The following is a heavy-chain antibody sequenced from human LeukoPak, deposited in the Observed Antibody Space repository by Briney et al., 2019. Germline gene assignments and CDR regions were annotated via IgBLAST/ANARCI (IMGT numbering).Heavy chain of an antibody. CDR2: IYYSGST. V-gene: IGHV4-34*09. Sequence: SETLSLTCAVYGGSFSGYYWSWIRQPPGKGLEWIGYIYYSGSTYYNPSLKSRVTISVDTSKNQFSLKLSSVTVAATAVYYCARAGYGSGSYYPDYWGQGTLVTVSS. CDR3: ARAGYGSGSYYPDY. D-gene: IGHD3-10*01. J-gene: IGHJ4*02. CDR1: GGSFSGYY.